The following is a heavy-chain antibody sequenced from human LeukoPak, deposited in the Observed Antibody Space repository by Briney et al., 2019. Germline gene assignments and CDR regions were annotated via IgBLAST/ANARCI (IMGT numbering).Heavy chain of an antibody. Sequence: GGSLRLSCAASGFTFSSYGMHWVRQAPGKGLEWVAVIWYDGSNKYYADSVKGRFTISRDNSKNTLYLQMNSLRAEDTAVYYCARGGNGSGSYYIMGEGYYYYYGMDVWGKGTTVTVSS. CDR3: ARGGNGSGSYYIMGEGYYYYYGMDV. D-gene: IGHD3-10*01. J-gene: IGHJ6*04. CDR2: IWYDGSNK. CDR1: GFTFSSYG. V-gene: IGHV3-33*01.